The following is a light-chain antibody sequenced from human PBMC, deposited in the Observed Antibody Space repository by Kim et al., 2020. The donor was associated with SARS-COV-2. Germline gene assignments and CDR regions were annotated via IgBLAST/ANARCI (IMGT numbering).Light chain of an antibody. J-gene: IGLJ1*01. V-gene: IGLV3-1*01. CDR1: KLGDKY. CDR3: QARDSSTEV. CDR2: QDS. Sequence: SYELTQPPSVSVSPGQTASITCSGDKLGDKYACWYQQKPGQSPVLVIYQDSKRPSGIPERFSGSNSGNTATLTISGPQAMDEADYYCQARDSSTEVFGTG.